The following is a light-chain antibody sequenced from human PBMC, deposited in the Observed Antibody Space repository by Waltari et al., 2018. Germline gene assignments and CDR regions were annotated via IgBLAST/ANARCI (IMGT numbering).Light chain of an antibody. J-gene: IGLJ3*02. Sequence: WYQRHRINARIPMIKEVSGRASRVSNHFAGSKSGNTASLISSGLQADDEADYYCNSYAGSSSWVFGGGTKLTVL. V-gene: IGLV2-14*01. CDR3: NSYAGSSSWV. CDR2: EVS.